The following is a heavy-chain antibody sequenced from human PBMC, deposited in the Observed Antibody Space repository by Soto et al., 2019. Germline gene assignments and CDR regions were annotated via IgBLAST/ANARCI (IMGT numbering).Heavy chain of an antibody. V-gene: IGHV3-33*01. CDR1: GFTFSSYG. J-gene: IGHJ4*02. CDR2: IWYDGSNK. CDR3: ASDGYCSGGSCYSVPVFDY. D-gene: IGHD2-15*01. Sequence: QVQLVESGGGVVQPGRSLRLSCAASGFTFSSYGMHWVRQAPGKGLEWVAVIWYDGSNKYYADSVKGRFTISRDNSKNTLYLRMISLGAADTAVYYCASDGYCSGGSCYSVPVFDYWGQGTLVTVSS.